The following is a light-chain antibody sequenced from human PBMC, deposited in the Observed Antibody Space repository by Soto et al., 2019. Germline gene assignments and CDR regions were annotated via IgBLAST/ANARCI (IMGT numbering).Light chain of an antibody. Sequence: EVVLTQSPGTLSLSPGERATLSCRASQSVGSSYLAWYQQKPGQAPRLLIYGASSRTTGIPDRFTGSGSGTDFTLTISRLEPEDFAVYYCQQYGSSPITFGQGTRLEIK. CDR1: QSVGSSY. J-gene: IGKJ5*01. CDR3: QQYGSSPIT. CDR2: GAS. V-gene: IGKV3-20*01.